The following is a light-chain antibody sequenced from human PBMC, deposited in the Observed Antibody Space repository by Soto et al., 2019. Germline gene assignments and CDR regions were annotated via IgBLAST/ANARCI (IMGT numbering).Light chain of an antibody. V-gene: IGKV3-20*01. Sequence: EIVLTQSPGTLSLSTGERATLSCRASQRVSSSYLAWYQQKPGQAPRLLIYGASTRATGIPDRFSGSGSGTDFTLTISRLEPEDFAVYFCQRYGSSPPFTFGHGTKVDIK. CDR2: GAS. J-gene: IGKJ2*01. CDR3: QRYGSSPPFT. CDR1: QRVSSSY.